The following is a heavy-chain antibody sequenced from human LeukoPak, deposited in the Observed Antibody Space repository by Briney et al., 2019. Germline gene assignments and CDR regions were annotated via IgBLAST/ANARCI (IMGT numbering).Heavy chain of an antibody. CDR2: IKEEGSER. V-gene: IGHV3-7*03. D-gene: IGHD3-16*01. J-gene: IGHJ6*02. CDR3: ARGGGLDV. Sequence: GGSLRLSCEASAFIFSGHWLNWVRQTPGKGLEWVASIKEEGSERQYVDSVKGRFTISRDNAKNSLYLQMSNLRAEDTAVYFCARGGGLDVWGQGATVTVSS. CDR1: AFIFSGHW.